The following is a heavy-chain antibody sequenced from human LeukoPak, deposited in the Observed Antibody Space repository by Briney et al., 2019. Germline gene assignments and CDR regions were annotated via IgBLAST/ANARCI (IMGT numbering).Heavy chain of an antibody. V-gene: IGHV1-8*01. Sequence: ASVRVSCKASGYTFTNYDINWVRQASGQGLEWMGWMNPNSGSTGSAQKFQGRVTMTSNTSISTAYMELSSLRSEDTAEYYCARGLRREQQLLRAFDYWGQGTPVTVSS. D-gene: IGHD6-13*01. CDR2: MNPNSGST. CDR1: GYTFTNYD. J-gene: IGHJ4*02. CDR3: ARGLRREQQLLRAFDY.